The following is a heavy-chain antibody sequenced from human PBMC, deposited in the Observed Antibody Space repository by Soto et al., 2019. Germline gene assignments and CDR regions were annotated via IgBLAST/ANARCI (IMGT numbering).Heavy chain of an antibody. CDR3: AHVLVVVANYGMDV. V-gene: IGHV2-5*02. D-gene: IGHD2-15*01. Sequence: QITLKESGPTLVKPTQTLTLTCTFSGFSLSTSGVGVGWIRQPPGKALEWLALIYWDDDKRYSPSLKSRLTITNDQSKNQVVLTMTNMDPVDTATYYCAHVLVVVANYGMDVWGQGTTVTVSS. CDR2: IYWDDDK. J-gene: IGHJ6*02. CDR1: GFSLSTSGVG.